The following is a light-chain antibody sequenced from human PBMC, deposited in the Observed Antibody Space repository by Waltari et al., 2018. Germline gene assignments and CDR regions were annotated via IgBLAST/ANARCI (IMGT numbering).Light chain of an antibody. CDR1: TNDIGTYNY. CDR3: CSHTNIGTWV. V-gene: IGLV2-14*01. CDR2: EVS. J-gene: IGLJ3*02. Sequence: QSALTQPASVSGSLGQSIPLSCLGTTNDIGTYNYVSSYQQFPGEAPRLIIYEVSNRPSRISSRFSGSKSGMTASLTISGLQADDEATYYCCSHTNIGTWVFGGGTTLTVL.